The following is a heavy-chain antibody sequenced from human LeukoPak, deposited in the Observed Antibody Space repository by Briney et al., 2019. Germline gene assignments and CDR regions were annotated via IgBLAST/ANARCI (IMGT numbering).Heavy chain of an antibody. J-gene: IGHJ4*02. Sequence: PGGSLRLSCAASGFTFSRYAMSWVRQAPGKGLEWVSAISGSGGSVHYADSVKGRFTISRDNSKNTLYMQMNSLRAEETAVYYCANGGRFGYNWYYFDYWGQGTLVTVSS. CDR2: ISGSGGSV. CDR1: GFTFSRYA. D-gene: IGHD5-24*01. CDR3: ANGGRFGYNWYYFDY. V-gene: IGHV3-23*01.